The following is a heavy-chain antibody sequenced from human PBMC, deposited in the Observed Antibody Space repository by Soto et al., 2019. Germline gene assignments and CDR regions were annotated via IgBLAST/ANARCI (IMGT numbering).Heavy chain of an antibody. D-gene: IGHD3-16*01. CDR3: ARGEFLSYDDY. J-gene: IGHJ4*02. CDR2: INAGNGNT. V-gene: IGHV1-3*01. Sequence: QVQLVQSGAEVKKPGASVKVSCKASGYTFTSYAMHWVRQAPGQRLEWMGWINAGNGNTKLSEKFQGRVTVTRDTSASTAYMELSSLRSEDTAVYYCARGEFLSYDDYGGQGTLVTVSS. CDR1: GYTFTSYA.